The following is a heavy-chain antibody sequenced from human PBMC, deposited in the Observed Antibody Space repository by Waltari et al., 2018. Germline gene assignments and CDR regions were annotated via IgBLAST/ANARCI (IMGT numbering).Heavy chain of an antibody. D-gene: IGHD3-3*01. Sequence: QVDLQQAGPGLVRPSETLSLTCSVSGGFISSHYWSWIRQSPGQGLEWIGFIYYGGDKNYNPSFKSRVTISVDTSKSQVSLVLTSVTAADTAVYFCAGTTWRFGNNIDSWGQGTLVTVSS. V-gene: IGHV4-59*11. CDR2: IYYGGDK. J-gene: IGHJ4*02. CDR3: AGTTWRFGNNIDS. CDR1: GGFISSHY.